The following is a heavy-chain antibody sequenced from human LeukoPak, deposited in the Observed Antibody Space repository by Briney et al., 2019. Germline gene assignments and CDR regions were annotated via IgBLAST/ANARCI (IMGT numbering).Heavy chain of an antibody. D-gene: IGHD1-26*01. CDR1: GFTFSSYA. CDR2: IGGCSERT. Sequence: GGSLRLSCTASGFTFSSYAMSWVRQAPGKGLVWVSTIGGCSERTYYAASAKCRFTNSRDNSKNTVYLQMNSLRAEDTAVYYCAKVLSGSHDYWGQGTRVTVFS. V-gene: IGHV3-23*01. CDR3: AKVLSGSHDY. J-gene: IGHJ4*02.